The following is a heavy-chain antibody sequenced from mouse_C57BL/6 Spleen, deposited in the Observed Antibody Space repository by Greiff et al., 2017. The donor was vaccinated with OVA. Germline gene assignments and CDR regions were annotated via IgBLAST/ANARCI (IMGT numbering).Heavy chain of an antibody. D-gene: IGHD1-1*01. CDR1: GYTFTDYY. CDR3: ARGGTGGSSYGLYYFDY. J-gene: IGHJ2*01. V-gene: IGHV1-76*01. Sequence: QVQLQQSGAELVRPGASVKLSCKASGYTFTDYYINWVKQRPGQGLEWIARIYPGSGNTYYNEKFKGKATLTAEKSSSTAYMQLSSLTSEDSAVYCCARGGTGGSSYGLYYFDYWGQGTTLTVSS. CDR2: IYPGSGNT.